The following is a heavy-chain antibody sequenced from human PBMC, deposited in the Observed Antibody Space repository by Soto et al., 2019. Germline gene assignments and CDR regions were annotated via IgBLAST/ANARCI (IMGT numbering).Heavy chain of an antibody. Sequence: QVQLVQSGAEVKKPGASVKVSCKASGYTFTSYGISWVRQAPGQGLEWMGWISAYNGNTNYAQKLQGRVTMTTATSTSTGYMELRGLRTDDTAVYYCARDRGAYGMDVWGQGTTVTVSS. CDR1: GYTFTSYG. CDR3: ARDRGAYGMDV. J-gene: IGHJ6*02. V-gene: IGHV1-18*01. CDR2: ISAYNGNT.